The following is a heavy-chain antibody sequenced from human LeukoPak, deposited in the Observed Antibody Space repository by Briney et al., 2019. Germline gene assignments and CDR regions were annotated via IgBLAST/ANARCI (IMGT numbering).Heavy chain of an antibody. V-gene: IGHV3-23*01. CDR1: GCTFSSYA. J-gene: IGHJ6*02. D-gene: IGHD3-22*01. Sequence: GGSLRLSCAASGCTFSSYAMSWVRQAPGKGLEWVSAISGIGGSTYYADSVKGRFTISRDNSKNTLYLQMNSLRAEDTAVYYCAKFTYYYDSSGYYYYYYGMDVWGQGTRVTVSS. CDR2: ISGIGGST. CDR3: AKFTYYYDSSGYYYYYYGMDV.